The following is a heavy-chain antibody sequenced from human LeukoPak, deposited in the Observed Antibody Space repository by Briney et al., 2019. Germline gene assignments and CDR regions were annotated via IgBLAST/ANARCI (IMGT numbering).Heavy chain of an antibody. CDR3: ARDAYYYDQVGAFDI. CDR2: IYSGGST. J-gene: IGHJ3*02. CDR1: GFTVSSNY. V-gene: IGHV3-66*02. D-gene: IGHD3-22*01. Sequence: GGSLRLSCAASGFTVSSNYVSWVRQAPGKGLEWVSVIYSGGSTYYADSVKGRFTISRDNSKDTLYLQMNSLRAEDTAVYYCARDAYYYDQVGAFDIWGQGTMVTVSS.